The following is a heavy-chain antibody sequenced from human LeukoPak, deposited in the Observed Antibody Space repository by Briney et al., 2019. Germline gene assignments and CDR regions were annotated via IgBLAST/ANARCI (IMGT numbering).Heavy chain of an antibody. CDR2: ISGDGSRT. J-gene: IGHJ4*02. CDR3: ARLHDY. V-gene: IGHV3-43*02. CDR1: GFAFGDYA. Sequence: GGSLRLSCVASGFAFGDYAIHWVRQSPGKGLEWVSLISGDGSRTYYAQSVEGRFTISRDNSKNSLYLQMNSLGTADTALYYCARLHDYWGQGTLVTVSS.